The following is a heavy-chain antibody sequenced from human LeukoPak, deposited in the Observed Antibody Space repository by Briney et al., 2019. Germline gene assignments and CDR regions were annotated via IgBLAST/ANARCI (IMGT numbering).Heavy chain of an antibody. J-gene: IGHJ4*02. CDR1: GYSFTGHY. D-gene: IGHD3-22*01. CDR3: ARDGNRRMYYYDKVGDY. V-gene: IGHV1-2*02. Sequence: ASVKVSCKASGYSFTGHYMHWVRQAPGQGLEWMGWINPKSGGTNCAQKLQDRVTMTTDTSTTTAYMELRSLRSDDTAVYYCARDGNRRMYYYDKVGDYWGQGTLVTVSS. CDR2: INPKSGGT.